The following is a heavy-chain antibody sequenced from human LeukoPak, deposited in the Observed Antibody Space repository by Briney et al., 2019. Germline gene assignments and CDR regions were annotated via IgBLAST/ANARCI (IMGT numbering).Heavy chain of an antibody. D-gene: IGHD5-12*01. V-gene: IGHV3-23*01. CDR2: LTGSGTTT. Sequence: PGGSLRLSCAASGFXFSNYAMSWVRQAPGMGLEWVSVLTGSGTTTFYADSVKGRFNISRDNSKNTLYLQMNSLRAEDTAVYFCAKTQGYSGYDSEFVKWGQGTLVSVSS. CDR3: AKTQGYSGYDSEFVK. CDR1: GFXFSNYA. J-gene: IGHJ4*02.